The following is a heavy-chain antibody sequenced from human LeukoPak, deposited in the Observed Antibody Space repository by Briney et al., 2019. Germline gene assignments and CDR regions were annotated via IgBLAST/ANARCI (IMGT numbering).Heavy chain of an antibody. J-gene: IGHJ4*02. V-gene: IGHV4-59*12. CDR3: ARGPPRDFGTSGFYYNY. CDR2: IYYSGNT. D-gene: IGHD3-22*01. Sequence: SETLSLTCTVSGGSTTNYHWSWIRQPPGKGLEWIGYIYYSGNTNCNPSLKSRVTISVDTSKNQFSLKLSSVTAADTAVYYCARGPPRDFGTSGFYYNYWGQGTRVTVSS. CDR1: GGSTTNYH.